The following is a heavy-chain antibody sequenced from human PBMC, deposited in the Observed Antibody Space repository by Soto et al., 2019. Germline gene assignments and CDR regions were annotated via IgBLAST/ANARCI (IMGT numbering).Heavy chain of an antibody. J-gene: IGHJ5*02. V-gene: IGHV5-10-1*01. D-gene: IGHD3-22*01. CDR3: ARHGYHDSSAYSWT. CDR1: GYSFTSYY. Sequence: GESLKISCKGSGYSFTSYYISCVRQMPGKGLEWMGRIDPSDSHTNYNPSFQGHVTISVDKSISTAYLQWSSLKASDTAMFYCARHGYHDSSAYSWTWGQGTLVTVSS. CDR2: IDPSDSHT.